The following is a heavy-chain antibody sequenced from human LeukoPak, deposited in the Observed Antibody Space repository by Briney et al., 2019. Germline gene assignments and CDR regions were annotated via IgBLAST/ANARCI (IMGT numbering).Heavy chain of an antibody. Sequence: PSETLSLTCTVSGGSINGYSWTWIRQPPGQGLEWIGYFHNSRTTSSSPSPTGRVTIPVDTVMDEISPHLYSATGADRAVYYWARCHLGLSPGGQATLVTVSS. CDR2: FHNSRTT. CDR1: GGSINGYS. J-gene: IGHJ4*02. CDR3: ARCHLGLSP. D-gene: IGHD3-10*01. V-gene: IGHV4-59*01.